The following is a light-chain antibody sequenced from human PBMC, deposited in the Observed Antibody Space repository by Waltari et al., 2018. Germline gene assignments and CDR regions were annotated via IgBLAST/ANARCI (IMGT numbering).Light chain of an antibody. J-gene: IGKJ1*01. CDR3: QQTYSTFRT. CDR1: QRVSGY. V-gene: IGKV1-39*01. Sequence: DIQMTKSPSSLPASVGDSVTITCRTSQRVSGYLNWYQQKPGQAHKLLIYAASSLPSGAPSRFSSSGFATDFTLTINGLQPEDFAVYYCQQTYSTFRTFGQGTKVDVK. CDR2: AAS.